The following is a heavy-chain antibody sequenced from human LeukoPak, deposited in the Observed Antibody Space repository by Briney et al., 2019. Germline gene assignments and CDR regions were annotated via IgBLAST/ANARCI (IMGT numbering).Heavy chain of an antibody. CDR2: INPRGGTT. J-gene: IGHJ4*02. V-gene: IGHV1-46*01. Sequence: ASLKVSCKASGYTFTSYYMHWIRQAPGQGIELMGIINPRGGTTSYAQQFRGRAIMTRDTTTSTSYMVLSSLTSEDTAVYYCARDIFRGDGYNFHFDYWGQGTLVTVSS. D-gene: IGHD5-24*01. CDR3: ARDIFRGDGYNFHFDY. CDR1: GYTFTSYY.